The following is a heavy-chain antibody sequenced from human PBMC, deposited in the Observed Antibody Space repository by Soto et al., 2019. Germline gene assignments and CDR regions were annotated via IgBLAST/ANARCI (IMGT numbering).Heavy chain of an antibody. Sequence: EVQLVESVGGLVKPGESLRLSCAASGFSFSSYTMKWVRQAPGKGLQWVSSITNRATHTYSADSVNGRFTISTDNDQNSLYLQMNTLRADDTAIYFCARANQVAWFDSWGLGTLVTVTP. CDR3: ARANQVAWFDS. V-gene: IGHV3-21*01. J-gene: IGHJ5*01. CDR2: ITNRATHT. CDR1: GFSFSSYT. D-gene: IGHD2-15*01.